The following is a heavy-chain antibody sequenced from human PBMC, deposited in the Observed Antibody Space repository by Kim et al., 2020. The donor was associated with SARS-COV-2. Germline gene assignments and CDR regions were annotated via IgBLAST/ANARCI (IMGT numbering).Heavy chain of an antibody. Sequence: KYSESTYSNPSHKRRVTISVDTTKNQFSLKLSSVTAADTAVYYCACGYYHWGQGTLVTVSS. CDR3: ACGYYH. V-gene: IGHV4-34*13. CDR2: KYSEST. D-gene: IGHD2-8*01. J-gene: IGHJ5*02.